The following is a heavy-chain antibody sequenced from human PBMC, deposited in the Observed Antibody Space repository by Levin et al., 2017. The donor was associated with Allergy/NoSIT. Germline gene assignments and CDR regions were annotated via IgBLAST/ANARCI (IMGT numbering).Heavy chain of an antibody. D-gene: IGHD5-12*01. Sequence: SETLSLTCAVYGGSFSGYYWSWIRQPPGKGLEWMGEINHSGRTNYNPSLKSRVTISVDTSKNQFSLKLSSVTAADTAVYYCASFDSGYAENEPRYCFDYWGQGTLVTVSS. CDR3: ASFDSGYAENEPRYCFDY. V-gene: IGHV4-34*01. CDR2: INHSGRT. CDR1: GGSFSGYY. J-gene: IGHJ4*02.